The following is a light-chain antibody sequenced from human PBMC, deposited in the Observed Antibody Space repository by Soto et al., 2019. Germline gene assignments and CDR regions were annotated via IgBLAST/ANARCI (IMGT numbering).Light chain of an antibody. CDR1: QSISSW. CDR3: QQANSFPVT. V-gene: IGKV1-5*01. CDR2: DAS. J-gene: IGKJ5*01. Sequence: DIQMTQYPSTLSASVGDRVTITCRASQSISSWLAWYQQKPGKAPKLLIYDASSLESGVPTRFSGSGSGTDFTLTISSVQPEDFATYYCQQANSFPVTFGQRTRLE.